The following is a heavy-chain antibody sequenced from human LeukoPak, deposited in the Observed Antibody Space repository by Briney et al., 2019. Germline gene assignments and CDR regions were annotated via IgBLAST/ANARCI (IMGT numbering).Heavy chain of an antibody. CDR1: GFTFSSYT. CDR2: IDTSSTTI. Sequence: GGSLRLSCAASGFTFSSYTMNWVRQPPGKGLEWVSNIDTSSTTIYYADSVKGRFTISRDNAKNSLYLQMNSLRADDTAVYYCARGIAARPPFPYYYYYMDVWGKGTTVTVSS. J-gene: IGHJ6*03. V-gene: IGHV3-48*01. CDR3: ARGIAARPPFPYYYYYMDV. D-gene: IGHD6-6*01.